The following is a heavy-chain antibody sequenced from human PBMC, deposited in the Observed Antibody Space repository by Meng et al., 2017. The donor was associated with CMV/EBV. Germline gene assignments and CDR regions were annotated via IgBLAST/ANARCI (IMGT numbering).Heavy chain of an antibody. V-gene: IGHV4-30-4*01. CDR1: GGSTSSGDYT. D-gene: IGHD3-10*01. Sequence: QDSDQGRLNPSQTLPLTCTVPGGSTSSGDYTWSGGPPPPGKGLELIGYIYYRGITYYNPSLKSRVTISVDTSRNQFSLKLSSVTAAETAVYYCATLGILLWFGFDPWGQGTLVTVSS. CDR3: ATLGILLWFGFDP. CDR2: IYYRGIT. J-gene: IGHJ5*02.